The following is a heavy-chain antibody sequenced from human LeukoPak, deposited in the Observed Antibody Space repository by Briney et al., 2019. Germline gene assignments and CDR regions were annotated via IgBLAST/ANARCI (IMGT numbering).Heavy chain of an antibody. Sequence: GGSLRLSCAASGFTVSSNYMSWVRQAPGKGLEWVSVIYSGGSTYYADSVKGRFTISRDNSKNTLYLQMNSLRAEDTAVYYCARIYDSSGYYYPTLYYFDYWGQGTLDTVSS. CDR3: ARIYDSSGYYYPTLYYFDY. D-gene: IGHD3-22*01. CDR1: GFTVSSNY. V-gene: IGHV3-53*01. CDR2: IYSGGST. J-gene: IGHJ4*02.